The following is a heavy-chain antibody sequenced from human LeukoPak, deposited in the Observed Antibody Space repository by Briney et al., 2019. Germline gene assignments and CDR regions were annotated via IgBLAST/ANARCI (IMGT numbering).Heavy chain of an antibody. Sequence: PGGSLRLSCAASGFTFSNYAMNWVRQAPGKGLEWVSCISNIGGTTYYADSVKGRFTISRDNSKNTLYMQMNSLRAEDTAVYYCAKGRGSGTYYNVKDASNIWGQGTMVTVSS. CDR3: AKGRGSGTYYNVKDASNI. CDR1: GFTFSNYA. D-gene: IGHD3-10*01. V-gene: IGHV3-23*01. J-gene: IGHJ3*02. CDR2: ISNIGGTT.